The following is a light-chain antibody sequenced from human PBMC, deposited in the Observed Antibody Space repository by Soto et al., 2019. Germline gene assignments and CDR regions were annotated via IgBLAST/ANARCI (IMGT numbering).Light chain of an antibody. J-gene: IGKJ5*01. Sequence: DIKMTQSPSSLSASVGDRVTITCRASQNILTHVNWYQQKPGKAPRLLIYGASTLQTGVPSWFSGSGSGTEFTLTISSLQREDCATYFCQQSYTTPTFGQGTRLEFK. V-gene: IGKV1-39*01. CDR3: QQSYTTPT. CDR1: QNILTH. CDR2: GAS.